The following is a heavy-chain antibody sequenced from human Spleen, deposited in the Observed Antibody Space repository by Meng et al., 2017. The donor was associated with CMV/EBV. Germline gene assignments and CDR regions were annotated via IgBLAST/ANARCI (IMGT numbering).Heavy chain of an antibody. J-gene: IGHJ6*02. CDR2: INWNGGST. CDR1: GFTFDDYG. CDR3: ARGGFTTGTTYHYYYGTDV. Sequence: GESLKISCAASGFTFDDYGMSWVRQAPGKGLEWVSGINWNGGSTGYADSVKGRFTISRDNAKNSLYLQMNSLRVEDTALYYCARGGFTTGTTYHYYYGTDVWGQGTTVTVSS. V-gene: IGHV3-20*04. D-gene: IGHD1-1*01.